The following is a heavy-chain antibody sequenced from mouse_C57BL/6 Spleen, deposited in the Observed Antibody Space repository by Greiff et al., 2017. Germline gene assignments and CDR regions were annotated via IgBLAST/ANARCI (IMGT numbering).Heavy chain of an antibody. D-gene: IGHD3-2*02. CDR1: GFTFSSYG. CDR2: ISSGGIYT. J-gene: IGHJ4*01. Sequence: EVKLMESGGDLVKPGGSLKLSCAASGFTFSSYGMSWVRQTPDKRLEWVATISSGGIYTYYPDSVKGRFTISRDNANNTLYLHMSSLKSEDTAMYYCARHDSSGSKDYWGQGTSVTVAS. V-gene: IGHV5-6*01. CDR3: ARHDSSGSKDY.